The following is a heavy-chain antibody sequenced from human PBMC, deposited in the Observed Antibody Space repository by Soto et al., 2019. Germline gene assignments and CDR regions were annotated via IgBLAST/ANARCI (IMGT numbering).Heavy chain of an antibody. V-gene: IGHV1-2*02. Sequence: QVQLVQSGAEVKKPGASVKVSCKASGFTFSAYYIYWVRQAPGQGVEWIGWINPHRGGTNNAQKLQGRVTMPRDTSTITVYMELSALISDDTAVYYCARSLLDEYSSSWRSAYYGMDVWGQGTTVTVAS. CDR2: INPHRGGT. CDR3: ARSLLDEYSSSWRSAYYGMDV. D-gene: IGHD6-13*01. CDR1: GFTFSAYY. J-gene: IGHJ6*02.